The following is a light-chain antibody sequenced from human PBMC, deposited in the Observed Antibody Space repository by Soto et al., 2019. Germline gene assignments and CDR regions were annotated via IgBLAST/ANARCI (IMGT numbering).Light chain of an antibody. CDR1: SGHSSYA. Sequence: QSVLTQSPSASASLGASVKLTCTLSSGHSSYAIAWHQQQPEKGPRYLMKLDSDGSHSKGGGIPDRFSGSSSGAERYLSISRLQSEDEGDYYCQTWGTGIHVVFGGGTKLTVL. V-gene: IGLV4-69*01. CDR2: LDSDGSH. CDR3: QTWGTGIHVV. J-gene: IGLJ2*01.